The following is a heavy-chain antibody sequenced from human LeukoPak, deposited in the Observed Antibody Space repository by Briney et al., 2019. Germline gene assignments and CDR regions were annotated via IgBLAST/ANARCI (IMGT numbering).Heavy chain of an antibody. CDR1: GFTFSSYW. J-gene: IGHJ4*02. CDR2: IKQGGSEK. CDR3: ARGALYDYVWGSYRSDY. D-gene: IGHD3-16*02. Sequence: GGSLRLSCAASGFTFSSYWMSWVRQAPGKGLEWVANIKQGGSEKYYVDSVKGRFTISRDNAKNSLYLQMNSLRAEDTAVYYCARGALYDYVWGSYRSDYWGQGTLVTGSS. V-gene: IGHV3-7*03.